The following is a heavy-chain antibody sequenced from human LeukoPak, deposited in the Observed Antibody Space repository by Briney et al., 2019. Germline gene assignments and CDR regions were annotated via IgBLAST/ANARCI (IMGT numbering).Heavy chain of an antibody. D-gene: IGHD6-6*01. CDR3: ARPPGAARRGHYFDY. J-gene: IGHJ4*02. CDR2: IYPGDSDT. CDR1: GYSXTSYW. V-gene: IGHV5-51*01. Sequence: GESLKISCKGSGYSXTSYWXXWVXXMXXXXXXXXXXIYPGDSDTRYSPSFQGQVTISADKSISSAYLQWSSLKASDTAMYYCARPPGAARRGHYFDYWGQGTLVTVSS.